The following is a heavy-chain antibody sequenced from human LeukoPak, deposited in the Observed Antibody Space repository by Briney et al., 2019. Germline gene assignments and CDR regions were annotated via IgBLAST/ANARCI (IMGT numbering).Heavy chain of an antibody. V-gene: IGHV4-34*01. CDR2: INHSGST. D-gene: IGHD6-19*01. J-gene: IGHJ4*02. CDR3: ARGGVAGPYYFDY. CDR1: GGSFIGYY. Sequence: SETLSLTCAVYGGSFIGYYWSWIRQPPGKGLEWIGEINHSGSTNYNPSLKSRVTISVDTSKNQFSLKLSSVTAADTAVYYCARGGVAGPYYFDYWGQGTLVTVSS.